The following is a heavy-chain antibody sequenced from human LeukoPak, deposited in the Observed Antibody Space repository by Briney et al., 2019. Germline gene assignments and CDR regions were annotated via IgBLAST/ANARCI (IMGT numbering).Heavy chain of an antibody. CDR2: INPNSGGT. Sequence: ASVTVSCKASGYTFTGYYMHWVRQAPGQGLDWMGWINPNSGGTNYAQKFQGRVTMTRDTSISTAYMELSRLRSDDTAVYYFARQFEKAAAGSDPSYYFDYWGQGTLVTVSS. D-gene: IGHD6-13*01. J-gene: IGHJ4*02. V-gene: IGHV1-2*02. CDR3: ARQFEKAAAGSDPSYYFDY. CDR1: GYTFTGYY.